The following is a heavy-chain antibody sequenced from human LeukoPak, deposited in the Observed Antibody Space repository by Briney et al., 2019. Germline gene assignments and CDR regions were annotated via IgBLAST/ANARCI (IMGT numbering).Heavy chain of an antibody. CDR1: GFVFDEYA. D-gene: IGHD3-10*01. CDR3: AKPMEGNYYGWERNSPFDAFEI. Sequence: PGRSLRLSCAASGFVFDEYAMHWVRQVPGKGLEWASGISWNSATIGYADSVKGRFTTSRDNAKNSLYLQISSLRTEDTALYYCAKPMEGNYYGWERNSPFDAFEIWGLGTMVTVSS. CDR2: ISWNSATI. J-gene: IGHJ3*02. V-gene: IGHV3-9*01.